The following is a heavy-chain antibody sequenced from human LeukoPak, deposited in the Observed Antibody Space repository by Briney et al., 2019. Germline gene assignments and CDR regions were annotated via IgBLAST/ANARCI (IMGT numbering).Heavy chain of an antibody. J-gene: IGHJ4*02. CDR1: GFIFSSFD. Sequence: GGSLRLSCAASGFIFSSFDVNWVRQAPGKGLEWVSTISSNGGSTYYADSVKGRFTISRDNSKSTLYLQMSSLRDEDTAVYYCAKELRTYDSSGYFDYWGQGTLVTVSS. CDR3: AKELRTYDSSGYFDY. CDR2: ISSNGGST. D-gene: IGHD3-22*01. V-gene: IGHV3-23*01.